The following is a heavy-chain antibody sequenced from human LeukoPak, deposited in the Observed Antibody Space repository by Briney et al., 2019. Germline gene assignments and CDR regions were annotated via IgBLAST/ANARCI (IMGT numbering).Heavy chain of an antibody. CDR3: ARGTYSSGWSLGFDP. V-gene: IGHV4-31*11. J-gene: IGHJ5*02. D-gene: IGHD6-19*01. CDR1: GGSISSGGYF. CDR2: IYYGGST. Sequence: SETLSLTCAVSGGSISSGGYFWSWIRQHPGKGLEWIGYIYYGGSTYYNPSLKSRLTISVDTSENQFSLRLTSVTAADTAVYYCARGTYSSGWSLGFDPWGQGTLVTVSS.